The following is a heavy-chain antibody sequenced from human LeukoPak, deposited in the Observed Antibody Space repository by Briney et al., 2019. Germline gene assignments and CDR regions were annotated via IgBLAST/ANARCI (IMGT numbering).Heavy chain of an antibody. Sequence: GESLQISCKGSGDSFTSYWVAWVRQLPGKGLEWMGIIFPGDSDTRYSPSIQGQVTISVDRSISTAYLQWSSLKASDTAIYYCARRPLHSQNWLAPWGQGTLVTVSS. CDR3: ARRPLHSQNWLAP. J-gene: IGHJ5*02. CDR1: GDSFTSYW. V-gene: IGHV5-51*01. CDR2: IFPGDSDT.